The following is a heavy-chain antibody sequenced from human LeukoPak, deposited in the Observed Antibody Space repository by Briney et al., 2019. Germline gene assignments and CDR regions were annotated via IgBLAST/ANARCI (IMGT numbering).Heavy chain of an antibody. J-gene: IGHJ4*02. Sequence: GGSLRLSCAGSGFSFSSYGMHWVRQAPGKGLEWMAFIRSDGSNKYYADSVKGRFTISRDNSKNTLYPQMNSLRAEDTAVYYCARILDSAWGELGYWGQGTLVTVSS. D-gene: IGHD6-19*01. CDR3: ARILDSAWGELGY. CDR2: IRSDGSNK. V-gene: IGHV3-30*02. CDR1: GFSFSSYG.